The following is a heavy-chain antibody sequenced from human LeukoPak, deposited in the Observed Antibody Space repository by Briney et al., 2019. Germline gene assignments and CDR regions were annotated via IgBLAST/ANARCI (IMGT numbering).Heavy chain of an antibody. V-gene: IGHV1-46*03. CDR1: GYTFTSYY. J-gene: IGHJ5*02. D-gene: IGHD2-2*03. Sequence: ASVKVSCKASGYTFTSYYMHWVRQAPGQGLEWMGIINPSGGSTSYAQKFQGRVTKTRDTSTSTVYMELSSLRSEDTAVYYCARGVDIVVVPAAIHPWGQGTLVTVSS. CDR2: INPSGGST. CDR3: ARGVDIVVVPAAIHP.